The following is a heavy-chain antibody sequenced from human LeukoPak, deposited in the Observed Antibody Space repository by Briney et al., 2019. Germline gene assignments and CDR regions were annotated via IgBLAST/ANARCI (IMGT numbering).Heavy chain of an antibody. J-gene: IGHJ5*02. V-gene: IGHV4-59*01. CDR2: IYYSGST. CDR3: GRVIRGGGNWFDP. CDR1: GGSISSYY. Sequence: SETLSLTCTVSGGSISSYYWSWIRQPPAKGLEWIGYIYYSGSTNYNPSLKSRVTISVDTSKNQFSLKLSTVTAADTAVYYCGRVIRGGGNWFDPWGQGTLVTVSS. D-gene: IGHD2/OR15-2a*01.